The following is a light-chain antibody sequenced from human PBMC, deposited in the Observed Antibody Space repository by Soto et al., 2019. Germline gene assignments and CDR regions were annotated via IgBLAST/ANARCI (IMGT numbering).Light chain of an antibody. CDR1: QDITKY. V-gene: IGKV1-33*01. CDR2: DAS. Sequence: DIQMTQSPSSLYESVGDRVTITCQASQDITKYLSWFQQKPGKVPKLLIYDASELETGVPSRFSGSGSGTDFTFTISSLQPEEIATYYCQHYDNLPYTFGQGTKLEMK. J-gene: IGKJ2*01. CDR3: QHYDNLPYT.